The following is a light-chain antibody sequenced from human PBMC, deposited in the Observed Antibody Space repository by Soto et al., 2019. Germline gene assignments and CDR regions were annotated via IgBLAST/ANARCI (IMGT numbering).Light chain of an antibody. CDR1: SSHIGSSNL. CDR3: CSYAGSSPLYV. J-gene: IGLJ1*01. Sequence: QSALTQPASVSGSPGQSITISCTASSSHIGSSNLVSWYQHHSGKAPKLIIYEGNKRPSGVSNRFSGSKSGKTASLTISGLQAEDEGTYYCCSYAGSSPLYVFGTGTKLTVX. V-gene: IGLV2-23*01. CDR2: EGN.